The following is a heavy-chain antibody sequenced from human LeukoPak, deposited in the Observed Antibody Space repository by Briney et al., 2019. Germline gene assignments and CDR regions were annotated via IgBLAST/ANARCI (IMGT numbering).Heavy chain of an antibody. CDR2: VDPEDGET. CDR1: GYTFTDYY. CDR3: ARDPSIVDAFDI. D-gene: IGHD1-26*01. J-gene: IGHJ3*02. V-gene: IGHV1-69-2*01. Sequence: ASVKVSCKVSGYTFTDYYMHWVQQAPGKGLEWMGLVDPEDGETIYAEKFQGRVTITADTSTDTAYMELSSLRSEDTAVYYCARDPSIVDAFDIWGQGTMVTVSS.